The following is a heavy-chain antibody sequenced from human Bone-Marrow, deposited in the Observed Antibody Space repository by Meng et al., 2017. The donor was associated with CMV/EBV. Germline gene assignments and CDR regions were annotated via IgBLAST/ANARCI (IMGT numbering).Heavy chain of an antibody. CDR3: ASLAAAGTLYNWFDP. CDR2: IYYSGST. CDR1: GGSLSRSDYY. Sequence: GSLRLSCTVSGGSLSRSDYYWGWIRQPPGKGLEWIGSIYYSGSTYSNPSLKSRVAISVDTSKNQFSLKLSSVTAADTAVYYCASLAAAGTLYNWFDPWGQGTLVTVSS. V-gene: IGHV4-39*07. J-gene: IGHJ5*02. D-gene: IGHD6-13*01.